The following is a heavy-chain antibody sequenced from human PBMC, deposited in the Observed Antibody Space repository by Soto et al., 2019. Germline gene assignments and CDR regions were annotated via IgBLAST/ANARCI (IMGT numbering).Heavy chain of an antibody. J-gene: IGHJ4*02. CDR1: GFTFSSYA. CDR3: ARGAGTTVVLPHGY. Sequence: QVQLVESGGGVVQPGRSLRLSCAASGFTFSSYAMHWVRQAPGKGLEWVAVISYDGSNKYYADSVKGRFTISRDNSKNTLYLQMNSLRAEDTAVYYCARGAGTTVVLPHGYWGQGTLVTVSS. D-gene: IGHD4-17*01. V-gene: IGHV3-30-3*01. CDR2: ISYDGSNK.